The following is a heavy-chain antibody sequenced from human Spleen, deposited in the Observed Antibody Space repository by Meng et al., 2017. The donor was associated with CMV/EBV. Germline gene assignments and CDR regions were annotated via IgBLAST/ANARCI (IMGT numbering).Heavy chain of an antibody. CDR3: AREGLQKTFYFEY. CDR1: GFTFSNDA. CDR2: VIGSGRDT. D-gene: IGHD1-26*01. Sequence: CAAAGFTFSNDAMSWFRQGPEKGLEWVSSVIGSGRDTFYADSVKGRFAISRDNSKNTLYLQVNSLRADDTAVYYCAREGLQKTFYFEYWGQGTLVTVSS. J-gene: IGHJ4*02. V-gene: IGHV3-23*01.